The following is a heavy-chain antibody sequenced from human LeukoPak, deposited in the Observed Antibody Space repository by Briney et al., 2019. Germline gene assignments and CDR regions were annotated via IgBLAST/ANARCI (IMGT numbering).Heavy chain of an antibody. CDR2: IRSSSTYI. CDR3: ARVAWDYYDSSGYRFDY. J-gene: IGHJ4*02. Sequence: KPGGSLRLSCAASGFTFSSYTMKWVRQAPGRGLEWVSSIRSSSTYIYYADSVKGRFTISRDNAKNSLYLQTNSLRAEDTAVYYCARVAWDYYDSSGYRFDYWGQGTLATVSS. CDR1: GFTFSSYT. V-gene: IGHV3-21*01. D-gene: IGHD3-22*01.